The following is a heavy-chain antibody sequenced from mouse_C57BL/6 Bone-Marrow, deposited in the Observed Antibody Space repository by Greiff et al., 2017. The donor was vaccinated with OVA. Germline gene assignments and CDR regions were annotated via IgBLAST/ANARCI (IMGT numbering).Heavy chain of an antibody. Sequence: EVQLVESGGGLVKPGGSLKLSCAASGFTFSDYGMHWVRQAPEKGLEWVAYISSGSSTIYYADTVKGRFTISRDNAKNTLFLQMTSLRSEDTAMYYCARGGGYDEGYYFDYWGQGTTLTVSS. V-gene: IGHV5-17*01. CDR3: ARGGGYDEGYYFDY. CDR2: ISSGSSTI. CDR1: GFTFSDYG. D-gene: IGHD2-14*01. J-gene: IGHJ2*01.